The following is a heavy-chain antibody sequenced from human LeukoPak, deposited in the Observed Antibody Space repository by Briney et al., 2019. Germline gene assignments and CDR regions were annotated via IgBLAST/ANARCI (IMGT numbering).Heavy chain of an antibody. Sequence: KSSETLSLTCTVSGGSISSYYWSWIRQPPGKGLEWIGYIYYSGSTNYNPSLKSRVTISVDTSKNQFSLKLSSVTAADTAVYYCARGWEQWLIPFDYWGQGTLVTVSS. D-gene: IGHD6-19*01. CDR1: GGSISSYY. J-gene: IGHJ4*02. CDR3: ARGWEQWLIPFDY. V-gene: IGHV4-59*01. CDR2: IYYSGST.